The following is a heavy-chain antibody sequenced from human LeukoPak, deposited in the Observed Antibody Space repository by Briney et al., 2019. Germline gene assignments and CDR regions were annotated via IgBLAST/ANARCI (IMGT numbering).Heavy chain of an antibody. D-gene: IGHD1-26*01. CDR3: ARDPPGVGAKFDI. V-gene: IGHV1-69*13. Sequence: GASVTVSCKASGGTFSSYAISWVRQAPGQGLEWMGGIIPIFGTANYAQKFQGRVTITADESTSTAYMELSSLRSEDTAAYYCARDPPGVGAKFDIWGQGTMVTVSS. CDR2: IIPIFGTA. CDR1: GGTFSSYA. J-gene: IGHJ3*02.